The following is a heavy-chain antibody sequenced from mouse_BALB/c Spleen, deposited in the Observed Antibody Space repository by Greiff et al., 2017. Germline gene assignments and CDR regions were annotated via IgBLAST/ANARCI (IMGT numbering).Heavy chain of an antibody. Sequence: EVKLVESGGGLVQPGGSLKLSCAASGFTFSSYTMSWVRQTPEKRLEWVAYISNGGGSTYYPDTVKGRFTISRDNAKNTLYLQMSSLKSEDTAMSYCARHKAYYGDYVCFAVWGAGTTVTVSS. CDR3: ARHKAYYGDYVCFAV. V-gene: IGHV5-12-2*01. CDR2: ISNGGGST. D-gene: IGHD2-13*01. J-gene: IGHJ1*01. CDR1: GFTFSSYT.